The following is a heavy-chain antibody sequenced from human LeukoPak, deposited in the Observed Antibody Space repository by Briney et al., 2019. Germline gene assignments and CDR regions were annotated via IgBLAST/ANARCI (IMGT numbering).Heavy chain of an antibody. D-gene: IGHD6-13*01. CDR3: ARNSRSSWYETDY. V-gene: IGHV4-4*07. CDR1: GVSISGCY. Sequence: SETLSLTCTVGGVSISGCYWSWVGQAAGEELKGIGRIYTSGSTNYNPSLKSRVTMSVDTSKNLFSLKLSSVTAADTAVYYCARNSRSSWYETDYWGQGTLVTVSS. J-gene: IGHJ4*02. CDR2: IYTSGST.